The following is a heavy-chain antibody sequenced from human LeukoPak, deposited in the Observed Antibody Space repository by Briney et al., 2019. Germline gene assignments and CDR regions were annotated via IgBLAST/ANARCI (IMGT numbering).Heavy chain of an antibody. J-gene: IGHJ4*02. D-gene: IGHD3-9*01. CDR1: GGTFSSYA. CDR2: INPNSGGT. CDR3: ARVWDPGYFDSSTSDY. Sequence: GSSVKVSCKASGGTFSSYAISWVRQAPGQGLEWMGWINPNSGGTNYAQKFQGRVTMTRDTSISTAYMELSRLRSDDTAVYYCARVWDPGYFDSSTSDYWGQGTLVTVSS. V-gene: IGHV1-2*02.